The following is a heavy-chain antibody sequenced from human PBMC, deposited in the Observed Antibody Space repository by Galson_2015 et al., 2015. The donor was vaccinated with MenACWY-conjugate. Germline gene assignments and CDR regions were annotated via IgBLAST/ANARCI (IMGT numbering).Heavy chain of an antibody. CDR2: INAGNGNT. CDR1: GYTFTTYS. J-gene: IGHJ4*02. Sequence: SVKVSCKASGYTFTTYSIHWVRQAPGQRLEWMGWINAGNGNTKYSQNFQGRVTITRDTSATTAYMELSSLRSEDTAVYYCSRSPKVVVPAAFFDSPGQGTLFTVSS. CDR3: SRSPKVVVPAAFFDS. D-gene: IGHD2-2*01. V-gene: IGHV1-3*01.